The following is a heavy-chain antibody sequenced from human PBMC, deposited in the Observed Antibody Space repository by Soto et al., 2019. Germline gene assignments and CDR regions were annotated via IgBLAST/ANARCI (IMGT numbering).Heavy chain of an antibody. CDR1: GFTFSGSA. CDR2: IRSKANSYAT. Sequence: GGSLRLSCAASGFTFSGSAMHWVRQASGKGLEWVGRIRSKANSYATAYAASVKGRFTISRDDSKNTAYLQMNSLKTEDTAVYYCTSGSGSYTWDYYGMDVWGQGTTVTVSS. D-gene: IGHD1-26*01. CDR3: TSGSGSYTWDYYGMDV. J-gene: IGHJ6*02. V-gene: IGHV3-73*01.